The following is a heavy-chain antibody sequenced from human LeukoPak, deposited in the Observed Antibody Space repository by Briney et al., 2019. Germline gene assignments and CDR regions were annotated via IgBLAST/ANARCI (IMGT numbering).Heavy chain of an antibody. J-gene: IGHJ4*02. V-gene: IGHV3-7*01. CDR2: IKEDGSEK. CDR1: GFRFSTYW. Sequence: GGSLRLSCAASGFRFSTYWMTWVRQAPGKGLEWVANIKEDGSEKYYGDSVKGRFTISRDNTRNSLYLQMNSLRADDTATYYCTRDDFSGSYCDWGQGTLVTVSS. D-gene: IGHD1-26*01. CDR3: TRDDFSGSYCD.